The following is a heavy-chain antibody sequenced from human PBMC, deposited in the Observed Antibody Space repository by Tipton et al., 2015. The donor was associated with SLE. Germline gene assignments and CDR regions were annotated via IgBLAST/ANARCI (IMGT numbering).Heavy chain of an antibody. CDR2: ISSSGSTI. J-gene: IGHJ6*02. Sequence: SLRLSCAASAFTFSDYYMSWIRQAPGKGLEWVSYISSSGSTIYYADSVKGRFTISRDNAKNSLYLQMNSLRAEDTAVYYCVLAATGDYYYYGMDVWGQGTTVTVSS. D-gene: IGHD6-13*01. CDR3: VLAATGDYYYYGMDV. V-gene: IGHV3-11*04. CDR1: AFTFSDYY.